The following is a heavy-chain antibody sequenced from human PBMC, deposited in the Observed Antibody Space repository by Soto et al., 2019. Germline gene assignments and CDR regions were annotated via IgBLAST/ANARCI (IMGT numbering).Heavy chain of an antibody. CDR2: ISRDGGAT. V-gene: IGHV3-30*18. J-gene: IGHJ5*02. CDR1: GFTFSTTG. CDR3: AKDLYGAGWYNDFDP. Sequence: QVQLVESGGGVVQPGRSLRLSCVASGFTFSTTGMHWVRQVPGKGLEWVAMISRDGGATYYADSVKGRFTISRDTSKSTLYLQMNSLRPEDTAVYHCAKDLYGAGWYNDFDPCGQGTLVTVSS. D-gene: IGHD6-19*01.